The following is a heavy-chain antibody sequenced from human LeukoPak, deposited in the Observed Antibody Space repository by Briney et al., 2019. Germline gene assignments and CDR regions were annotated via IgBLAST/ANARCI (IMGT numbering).Heavy chain of an antibody. Sequence: GGSLRLSCAASGFSFTDYSMNWVRQAPGKGLEWLSYIGPSGSPIHYADTVKGRFTTSTDSAQNSLYLQMNSLRDEDTALYYCVRDRYYSFDYWGQGTVVTVSS. CDR1: GFSFTDYS. CDR3: VRDRYYSFDY. J-gene: IGHJ4*02. CDR2: IGPSGSPI. D-gene: IGHD1-26*01. V-gene: IGHV3-48*02.